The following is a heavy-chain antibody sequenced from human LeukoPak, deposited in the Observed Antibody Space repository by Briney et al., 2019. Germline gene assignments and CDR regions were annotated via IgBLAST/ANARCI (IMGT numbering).Heavy chain of an antibody. Sequence: ASVKVSCKASGYTFTSYGISWVRQAPGQGLECMGWISAYNGNTNYAQKLQGRVTMTTDTSTSTAYMELRSLRSDDTAVYYCARGFRQYDSSGYPLSYWGQGTLVTVSS. D-gene: IGHD3-22*01. CDR2: ISAYNGNT. V-gene: IGHV1-18*01. J-gene: IGHJ4*02. CDR3: ARGFRQYDSSGYPLSY. CDR1: GYTFTSYG.